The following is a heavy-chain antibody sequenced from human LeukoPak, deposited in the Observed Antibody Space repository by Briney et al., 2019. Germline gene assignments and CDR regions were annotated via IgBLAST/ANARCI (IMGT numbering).Heavy chain of an antibody. CDR1: GFTFSSYW. J-gene: IGHJ4*02. V-gene: IGHV3-7*01. CDR2: IKQDGSEK. Sequence: GGSLRLSCAASGFTFSSYWMSWVRQAPGKGLEWVANIKQDGSEKYYVDSVKGRFTISRDNAKNSLYLQMSSLRAEDTAVYYCARDVKRYYGSGSYSGIGGYWGQGTLVTVSS. D-gene: IGHD3-10*01. CDR3: ARDVKRYYGSGSYSGIGGY.